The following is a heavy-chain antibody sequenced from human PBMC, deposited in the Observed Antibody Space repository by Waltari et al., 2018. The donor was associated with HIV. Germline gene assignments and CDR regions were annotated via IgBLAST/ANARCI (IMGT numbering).Heavy chain of an antibody. V-gene: IGHV3-66*01. Sequence: EVQLVESGGGLVQPGGSLRLSCAASGFTVSSNYMSWVRQAPGEGLEWVAVIYSGGSTYYADSVKGRFTISRDNSKNTLYLQMNSLRAEDTAVYYCASIAYCGGDCYPRGMDVWGQGTTVTVSS. D-gene: IGHD2-21*02. J-gene: IGHJ6*02. CDR2: IYSGGST. CDR3: ASIAYCGGDCYPRGMDV. CDR1: GFTVSSNY.